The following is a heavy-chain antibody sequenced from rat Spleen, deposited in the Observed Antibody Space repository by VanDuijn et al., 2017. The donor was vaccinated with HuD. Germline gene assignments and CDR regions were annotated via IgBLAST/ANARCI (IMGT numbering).Heavy chain of an antibody. V-gene: IGHV2-32*01. CDR2: MWSDGET. CDR3: ARAHRKVMDA. Sequence: QVQLKESGPGLVQPSQTLSLTCTVSGFSLTSYHVHWVRQPPGKGLEWMGLMWSDGETSYDSALKSRLSISRDTSKTQVFLKMNSLQTEDTATHYCARAHRKVMDAWGQGTSVTVSS. CDR1: GFSLTSYH. J-gene: IGHJ4*01. D-gene: IGHD3-1*01.